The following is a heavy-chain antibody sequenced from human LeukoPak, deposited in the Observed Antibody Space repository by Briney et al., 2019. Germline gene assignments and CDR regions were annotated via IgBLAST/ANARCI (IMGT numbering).Heavy chain of an antibody. D-gene: IGHD1-7*01. Sequence: GRSLRLSCAASGFTFSSYATHWVRQAPGKGLEWVAVISYDGSNKYYADSVKGRFTISRDNSKNTLYLQMNSLRAEDTAVYYCARRTPYNWNYSGWFDPWGQGTLVTVSS. V-gene: IGHV3-30-3*01. CDR1: GFTFSSYA. CDR2: ISYDGSNK. CDR3: ARRTPYNWNYSGWFDP. J-gene: IGHJ5*02.